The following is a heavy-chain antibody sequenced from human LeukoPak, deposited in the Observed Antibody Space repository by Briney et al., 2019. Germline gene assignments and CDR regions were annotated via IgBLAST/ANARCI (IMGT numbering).Heavy chain of an antibody. CDR3: ARDLSATWYSLGY. V-gene: IGHV3-20*04. CDR1: GLSNADYG. CDR2: IDWSGAAS. Sequence: GGSLRLSCVGAGLSNADYGMSWVRQVPGKGLEWVSDIDWSGAASEYADSVKGRFTISRDNAKNSLYLQMNTLRAEDTGVYYCARDLSATWYSLGYWGQGTLVTVSS. D-gene: IGHD2-21*02. J-gene: IGHJ4*02.